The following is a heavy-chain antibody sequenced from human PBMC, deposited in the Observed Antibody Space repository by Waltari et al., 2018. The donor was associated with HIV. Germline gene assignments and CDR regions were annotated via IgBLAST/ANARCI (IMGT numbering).Heavy chain of an antibody. D-gene: IGHD1-7*01. CDR1: GYTFTDYF. V-gene: IGHV1-2*02. CDR3: AKVSVTRTAWDY. CDR2: INPNRGGT. J-gene: IGHJ4*02. Sequence: QVQLVQSGAEVKKPGASVKVSCKASGYTFTDYFIHWVRQAPGQGLEWMGWINPNRGGTGYAQKFQGRVTTTRDTSISTVYMEVSRLRYDDTAVYYCAKVSVTRTAWDYWGPGTLVTVSP.